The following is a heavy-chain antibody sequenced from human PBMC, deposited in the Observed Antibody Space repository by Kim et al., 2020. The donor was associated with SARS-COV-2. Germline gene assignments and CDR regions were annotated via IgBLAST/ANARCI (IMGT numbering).Heavy chain of an antibody. V-gene: IGHV4-59*03. CDR2: IFYSGST. J-gene: IGHJ4*01. CDR3: GGSGGRASWHQFTY. D-gene: IGHD3-10*01. Sequence: SETLSLTCTVSSDSFSAYYWSWIRQIPGKGLEWIGYIFYSGSTNYNPSLKSRATISWDTSRNQFSLDLTSVTQAATAVIYCGGSGGRASWHQFTYWG. CDR1: SDSFSAYY.